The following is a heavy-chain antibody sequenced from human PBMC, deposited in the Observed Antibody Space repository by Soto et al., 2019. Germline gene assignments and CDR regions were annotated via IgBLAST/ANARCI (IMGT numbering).Heavy chain of an antibody. D-gene: IGHD1-7*01. Sequence: QLAQSGAEVKKPGASVKVSYKASGYTFTTPCFNWVRQAPGQGLEWMGWISAKSGNTNYGQKLQGRVTMTADTSTSTVYMELKSLTSDDTAIYYCTRAGASDWNYVSTSSWGQGTLVTVSS. J-gene: IGHJ4*02. CDR3: TRAGASDWNYVSTSS. V-gene: IGHV1-18*04. CDR1: GYTFTTPC. CDR2: ISAKSGNT.